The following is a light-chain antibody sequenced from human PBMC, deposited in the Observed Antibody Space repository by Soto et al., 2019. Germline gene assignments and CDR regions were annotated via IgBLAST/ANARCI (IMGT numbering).Light chain of an antibody. CDR1: QDIGSY. CDR3: QHLHSYPLS. J-gene: IGKJ4*01. V-gene: IGKV1-9*01. CDR2: TAS. Sequence: DIQLTQSPAFLSASVGDRVSITCRASQDIGSYLAWYRQKSGKAPKLLIHTASTLQTGVPFRFSGSGSGTEFTLTISSLQPGDFATYYCQHLHSYPLSFGGGTEVEIK.